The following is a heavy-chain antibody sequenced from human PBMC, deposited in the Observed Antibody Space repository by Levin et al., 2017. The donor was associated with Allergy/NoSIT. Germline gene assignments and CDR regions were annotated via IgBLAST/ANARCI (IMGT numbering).Heavy chain of an antibody. Sequence: ASVKVSCKSSGYTFTGYYLHWVRQAPGQGLEWMGWINPNYGGTNYAQKFQGRVTMTRDTSISTAYMELRRLRSDDTAVYFCARELVAISSGNYFYGMDVWGQGTTVTVSS. V-gene: IGHV1-2*02. J-gene: IGHJ6*02. CDR3: ARELVAISSGNYFYGMDV. CDR2: INPNYGGT. D-gene: IGHD2-15*01. CDR1: GYTFTGYY.